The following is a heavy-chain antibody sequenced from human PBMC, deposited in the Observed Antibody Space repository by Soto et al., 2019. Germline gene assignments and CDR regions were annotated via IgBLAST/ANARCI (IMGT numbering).Heavy chain of an antibody. J-gene: IGHJ1*01. CDR1: GFTFSSYE. D-gene: IGHD6-13*01. CDR2: ISSSGSTI. V-gene: IGHV3-48*03. CDR3: ARDGYSSSFRH. Sequence: PGGSLRLPCAASGFTFSSYEMNWVRQAPGKGLEWVSYISSSGSTIYYADSVKGRFTIPRDNAKNSLYLQMNSLRAEDTAVYYCARDGYSSSFRHWGQGTLVTVSS.